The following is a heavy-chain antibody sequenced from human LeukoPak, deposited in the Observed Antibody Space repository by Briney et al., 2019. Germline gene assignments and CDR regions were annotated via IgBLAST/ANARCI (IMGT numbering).Heavy chain of an antibody. CDR2: IYYSGST. V-gene: IGHV4-59*01. D-gene: IGHD2-15*01. Sequence: DPSETLSLTRTVSGGSISSYYWSWIRQPPGKGLEWIGYIYYSGSTNYNPSLKSRVTISVDTSKNQFSLKLSSVTAADTAVYYCARGRPGYCSGGSCYYDDYWGQGTLVTVSS. J-gene: IGHJ4*02. CDR1: GGSISSYY. CDR3: ARGRPGYCSGGSCYYDDY.